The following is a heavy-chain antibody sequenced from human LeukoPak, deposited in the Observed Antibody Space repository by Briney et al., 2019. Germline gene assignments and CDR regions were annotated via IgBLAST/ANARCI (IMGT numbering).Heavy chain of an antibody. CDR1: GGSISSYY. Sequence: SETLSLTCTVSGGSISSYYWSWIRQPPGKGLEWIGYIYYSGNTIYNPSLKSRVTISIDTSKNQFSLKLSSVTTADTAVYYCAGEDYFDTSGYASWRFDIWGQGTMVTVSS. D-gene: IGHD3-22*01. J-gene: IGHJ3*02. CDR3: AGEDYFDTSGYASWRFDI. V-gene: IGHV4-59*12. CDR2: IYYSGNT.